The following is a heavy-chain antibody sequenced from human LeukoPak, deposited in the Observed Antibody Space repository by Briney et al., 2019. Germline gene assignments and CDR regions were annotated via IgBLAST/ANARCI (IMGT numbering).Heavy chain of an antibody. CDR1: GGSFSGYY. CDR3: APRGKIEHSYGYGKWFDP. V-gene: IGHV4-34*01. Sequence: SETLSLTCAVYGGSFSGYYWSWIRQPPGKGLEWIGEINHSGSTNYNASLKSRVTISVDTSKNQFSLRLSSVTAADPAGYYCAPRGKIEHSYGYGKWFDPGGQGPRVTVSS. D-gene: IGHD5-18*01. J-gene: IGHJ5*02. CDR2: INHSGST.